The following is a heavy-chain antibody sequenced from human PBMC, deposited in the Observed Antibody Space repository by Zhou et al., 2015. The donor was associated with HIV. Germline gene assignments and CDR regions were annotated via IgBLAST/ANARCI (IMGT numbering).Heavy chain of an antibody. V-gene: IGHV1-69*01. CDR1: GGTFSSYA. Sequence: QVQLVQSGAEVKKPGSSVKVSCKASGGTFSSYAISWVRQAPGQGLEWMGGIIPIFGTANYAQKFQGRVTITADESTSTAYMELSSLRSEDTAVYYCARESKSITIFGVVSPTHHFDIWGQGTMVTVSS. CDR2: IIPIFGTA. CDR3: ARESKSITIFGVVSPTHHFDI. D-gene: IGHD3-3*01. J-gene: IGHJ3*02.